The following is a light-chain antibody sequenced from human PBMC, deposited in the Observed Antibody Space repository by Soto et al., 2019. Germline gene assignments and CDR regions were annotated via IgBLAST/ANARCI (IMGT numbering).Light chain of an antibody. J-gene: IGKJ3*01. CDR2: GAS. CDR1: QSISSSY. V-gene: IGKV3-20*01. CDR3: QQRGYSPLCT. Sequence: EIVLTQSPGTLSLSPGERATLSCRASQSISSSYLAWYQQKPGQAPRLLIYGASSRATGIPDRFSGSGSGTDFTLTISRLEPEDFAVYYCQQRGYSPLCTFGPGTKVEIK.